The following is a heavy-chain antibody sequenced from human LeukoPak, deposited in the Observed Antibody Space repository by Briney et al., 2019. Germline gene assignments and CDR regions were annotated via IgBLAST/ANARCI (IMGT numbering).Heavy chain of an antibody. D-gene: IGHD4-23*01. CDR1: GYTFTGYY. CDR2: INPNSGGT. CDR3: ARDRATVVTPFGDAFDI. V-gene: IGHV1-2*02. Sequence: ASVKVSCKASGYTFTGYYMHWVRQAPGQGLEWMGWINPNSGGTNYAQKFQGRVTMTRDTSISTAYMELSRLRSDDTAVYYCARDRATVVTPFGDAFDIWGQGTMVTVSS. J-gene: IGHJ3*02.